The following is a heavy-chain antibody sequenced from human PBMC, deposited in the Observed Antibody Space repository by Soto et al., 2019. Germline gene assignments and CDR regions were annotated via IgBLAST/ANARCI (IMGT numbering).Heavy chain of an antibody. CDR1: GGTFSSQA. J-gene: IGHJ4*02. V-gene: IGHV1-69*01. D-gene: IGHD3-16*01. CDR3: ARDVGGVALDS. Sequence: QVDLVQSGAEMKKPGSSVRVSCKASGGTFSSQAFSWVRQAPGQGLEWVGGIFPMLGVEQYAQHFQGRVTITADESTNTAYVDLSSLTSEDTVVYYCARDVGGVALDSWGQGNLVT. CDR2: IFPMLGVE.